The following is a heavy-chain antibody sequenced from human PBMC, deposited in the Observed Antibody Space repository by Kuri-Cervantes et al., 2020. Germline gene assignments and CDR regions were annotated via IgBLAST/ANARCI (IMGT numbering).Heavy chain of an antibody. V-gene: IGHV1-69*05. D-gene: IGHD3-16*01. Sequence: SVKVSCKASGGTFSSYAISWVRQAPGQGLEWMGGIIPIFGTANYAQKFQGRVTITTDESTSTAYMELSSLRSEDTAVYYCARPTFPTHDAIYYDPDYWGQGTLVTVSS. CDR1: GGTFSSYA. CDR2: IIPIFGTA. J-gene: IGHJ4*02. CDR3: ARPTFPTHDAIYYDPDY.